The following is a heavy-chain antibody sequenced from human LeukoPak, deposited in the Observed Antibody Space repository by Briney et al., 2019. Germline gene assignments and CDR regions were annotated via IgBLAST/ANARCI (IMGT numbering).Heavy chain of an antibody. D-gene: IGHD3-10*01. CDR2: IIPIFGTA. J-gene: IGHJ5*02. CDR3: ARVYGSGSYTNWFDP. Sequence: SVKVSCTASGGTFSSYAISWVRQAPGQGLEWMGGIIPIFGTANYAQKFQGRVTITADESTSTAYMELSSLRSEDTAVYYCARVYGSGSYTNWFDPWGQGTLVTVSS. CDR1: GGTFSSYA. V-gene: IGHV1-69*01.